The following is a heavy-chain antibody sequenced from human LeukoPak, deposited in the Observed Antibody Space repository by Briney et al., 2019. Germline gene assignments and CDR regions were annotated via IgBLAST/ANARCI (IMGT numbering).Heavy chain of an antibody. CDR3: ARDPADYDWRFYYYYYMDV. CDR2: INPNSGGT. V-gene: IGHV1-2*06. D-gene: IGHD3-16*01. CDR1: GYTFTGYY. J-gene: IGHJ6*03. Sequence: GASVRVSCKASGYTFTGYYMHWVRQAPGQGLEWMGRINPNSGGTNYAQKFQGRVTMTRDTSISTAYMELSRLRSDDTAVYYCARDPADYDWRFYYYYYMDVWGQGTTVTVSS.